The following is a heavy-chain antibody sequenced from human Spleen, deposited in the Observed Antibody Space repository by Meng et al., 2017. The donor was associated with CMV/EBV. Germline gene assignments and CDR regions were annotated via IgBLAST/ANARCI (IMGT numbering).Heavy chain of an antibody. CDR1: GFTFSSYA. D-gene: IGHD1-26*01. CDR3: AKERVGATSLLYFDY. CDR2: ISGSGGST. Sequence: GFTFSSYAMSWVRQAPGKGLEWVSAISGSGGSTYYADSVKGRFTISRDNSKNTLYLQMNSLRAEDTAVYYCAKERVGATSLLYFDYWGQGTLVTVSS. V-gene: IGHV3-23*01. J-gene: IGHJ4*02.